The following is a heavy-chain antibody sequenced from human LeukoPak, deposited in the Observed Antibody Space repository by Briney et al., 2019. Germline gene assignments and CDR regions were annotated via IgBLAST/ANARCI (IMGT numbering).Heavy chain of an antibody. Sequence: ASVKVSCKASGYTFTSYGISWVRQAPGQGLEWMGWINAYNGNTNYAQKLQGRVTMTTDTSTSTAYMELRSLRSDDTAVYYCARVWANYYDSSGYYYSHGYWGQGTLVTVSS. D-gene: IGHD3-22*01. V-gene: IGHV1-18*01. CDR2: INAYNGNT. CDR3: ARVWANYYDSSGYYYSHGY. CDR1: GYTFTSYG. J-gene: IGHJ4*02.